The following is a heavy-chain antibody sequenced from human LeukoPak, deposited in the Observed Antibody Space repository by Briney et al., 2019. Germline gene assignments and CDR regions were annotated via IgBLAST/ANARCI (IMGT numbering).Heavy chain of an antibody. J-gene: IGHJ4*02. Sequence: ASVKVSCKASGGTFSSYAISWVRQAPGQGLEWMGRIIPILGIANYAQKFQGRVTITADKSTSTAYMELSSLRSEDTAVYYCARAGGYYYDSSGYYEGLLGYWGQGTLVTVSS. V-gene: IGHV1-69*04. CDR1: GGTFSSYA. CDR3: ARAGGYYYDSSGYYEGLLGY. D-gene: IGHD3-22*01. CDR2: IIPILGIA.